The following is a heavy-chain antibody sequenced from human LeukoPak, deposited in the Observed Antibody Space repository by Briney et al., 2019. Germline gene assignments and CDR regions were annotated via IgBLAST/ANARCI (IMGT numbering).Heavy chain of an antibody. CDR1: GFTFSSYA. V-gene: IGHV3-30-3*01. CDR3: ARDYDSSGYQFDY. J-gene: IGHJ4*02. CDR2: ISYDGSNK. Sequence: TGGSLRLSCAASGFTFSSYAMHWVRQAPGKGLEWVAVISYDGSNKYYADSVKGRFTISRDNSENTLYLQMNSLRAEDTAVYYCARDYDSSGYQFDYWGQGTLVTVSS. D-gene: IGHD3-22*01.